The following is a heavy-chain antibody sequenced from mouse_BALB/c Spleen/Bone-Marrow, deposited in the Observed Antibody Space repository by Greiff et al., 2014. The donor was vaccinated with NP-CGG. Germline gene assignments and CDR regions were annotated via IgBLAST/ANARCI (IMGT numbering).Heavy chain of an antibody. CDR2: IDPANGNT. CDR1: GFNIKDTY. V-gene: IGHV14-3*02. Sequence: VHVKQSGAELVKPGASVKLFCTASGFNIKDTYMHWVKQRPEQGLEWIGRIDPANGNTKYDPKFQGKATITADTSSNTAYLQLSSLTSEDTAVYYCAIYYYGSSGFAYWGQGTLVTVSA. J-gene: IGHJ3*01. CDR3: AIYYYGSSGFAY. D-gene: IGHD1-1*01.